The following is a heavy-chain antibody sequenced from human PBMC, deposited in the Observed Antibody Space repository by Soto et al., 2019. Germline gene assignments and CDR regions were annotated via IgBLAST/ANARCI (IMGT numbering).Heavy chain of an antibody. V-gene: IGHV3-30-3*01. D-gene: IGHD6-19*01. CDR1: GFPFSSYA. Sequence: SLTLSCAASGFPFSSYAMHWVRQAPGKGLEWVAVISYDGSNKYYADSVKGRFTISRDNSKNTLYLQMNSLRAEDTVVYYCARGDGSGWHFIVCWGQGTLVTVSA. CDR2: ISYDGSNK. J-gene: IGHJ4*02. CDR3: ARGDGSGWHFIVC.